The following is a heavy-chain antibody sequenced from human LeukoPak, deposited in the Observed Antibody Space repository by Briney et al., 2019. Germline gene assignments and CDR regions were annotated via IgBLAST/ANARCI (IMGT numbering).Heavy chain of an antibody. Sequence: ASVKVSCKASGYTFTSYGISWVRQAPGQGLEWIGWISAYNGNTNYAQKLQGRVTMTTDTSTSTAYMELRSLRSDDTAVYYCARDKSGYDVFDYWGQGTLVTVSS. CDR1: GYTFTSYG. CDR3: ARDKSGYDVFDY. V-gene: IGHV1-18*01. CDR2: ISAYNGNT. D-gene: IGHD5-12*01. J-gene: IGHJ4*02.